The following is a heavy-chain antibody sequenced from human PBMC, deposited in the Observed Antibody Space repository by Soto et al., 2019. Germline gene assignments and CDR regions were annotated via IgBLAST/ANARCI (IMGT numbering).Heavy chain of an antibody. D-gene: IGHD2-2*01. J-gene: IGHJ4*02. V-gene: IGHV4-61*01. CDR1: GGSVSSGSYY. CDR2: IYYSGST. CDR3: ARAIVVVPAAVHFDY. Sequence: QVQLQESGPGLVKPSETLSLTCTDSGGSVSSGSYYWSWIRQPPGKGLEWIGYIYYSGSTNYNPSLKSRVTISVDTSKNQFSLKLSSVTAADTAVYYCARAIVVVPAAVHFDYWGQGTLVTVSS.